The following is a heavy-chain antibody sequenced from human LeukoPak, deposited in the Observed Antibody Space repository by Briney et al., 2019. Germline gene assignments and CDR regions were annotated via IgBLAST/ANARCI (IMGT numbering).Heavy chain of an antibody. CDR2: IKQDGSEK. J-gene: IGHJ4*02. D-gene: IGHD3-9*01. Sequence: PGGSLRLSCAASGFTFSSYWMSWVRQAPGKGLEWVVNIKQDGSEKYYVDSVKGRFTISRNNAKNSLYLQMNSLRAEDTAVYYCARGYYDILTGYYWGGIFDYWGPGTLVTVSS. V-gene: IGHV3-7*01. CDR3: ARGYYDILTGYYWGGIFDY. CDR1: GFTFSSYW.